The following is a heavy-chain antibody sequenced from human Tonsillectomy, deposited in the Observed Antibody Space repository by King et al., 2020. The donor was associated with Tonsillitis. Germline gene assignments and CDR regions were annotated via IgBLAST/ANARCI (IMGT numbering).Heavy chain of an antibody. CDR3: ARAPVDTAPSY. D-gene: IGHD5-18*01. Sequence: VQLVESGGGLVQPGGSLRLSCAASGFTVSSSYMSWVRQAPGKGLEWGSGIFGGGTTYYVDSVKGRFTISRDNSKNTLYLQMNSLRAEDTAVYYCARAPVDTAPSYWGQGTLVTVSS. CDR2: IFGGGTT. CDR1: GFTVSSSY. V-gene: IGHV3-66*01. J-gene: IGHJ4*02.